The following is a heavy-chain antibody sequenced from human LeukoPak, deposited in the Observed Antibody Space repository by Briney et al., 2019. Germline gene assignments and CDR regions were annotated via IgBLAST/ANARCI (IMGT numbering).Heavy chain of an antibody. D-gene: IGHD5-18*01. CDR1: GFTVSSNY. CDR3: ASAIQRRAYGMDV. Sequence: PGGSLRLSCAASGFTVSSNYMTWVRQAPGKGLEWVSVICSGGDTYYADSVDGRFTISRDNSKNTVYLQVNSLRVDDTAVYYCASAIQRRAYGMDVWGQGATVTVSS. V-gene: IGHV3-66*01. J-gene: IGHJ6*02. CDR2: ICSGGDT.